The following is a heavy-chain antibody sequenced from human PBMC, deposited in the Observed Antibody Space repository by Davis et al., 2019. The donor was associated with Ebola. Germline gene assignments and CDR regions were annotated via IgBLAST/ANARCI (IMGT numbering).Heavy chain of an antibody. D-gene: IGHD6-19*01. CDR2: IYPGDSDT. Sequence: GESLKISCKGSGYTFTSYRIGWARQMPGKGLEWMGIIYPGDSDTRYSPSFQGQVTISADKSISTAYLQWSSLEASDTAMYFCARRVRSGDPGMDVWGQGTTVTVSS. V-gene: IGHV5-51*01. CDR1: GYTFTSYR. J-gene: IGHJ6*02. CDR3: ARRVRSGDPGMDV.